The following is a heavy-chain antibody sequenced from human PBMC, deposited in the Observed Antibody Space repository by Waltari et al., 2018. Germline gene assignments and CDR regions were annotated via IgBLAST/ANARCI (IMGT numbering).Heavy chain of an antibody. J-gene: IGHJ3*02. CDR3: AREKWGDYVGTGGDAFDI. Sequence: QVPLVPSGAGVKQPGSSVQVHCKAPGGPFNSHTLSWVRPAPGHGLEWMGRIIPILGTANYAQKFQGIVTITADKSTSTAYMELSSLRSEDTAVYYCAREKWGDYVGTGGDAFDIWGQGTMVTVSS. D-gene: IGHD2-8*02. V-gene: IGHV1-69*08. CDR1: GGPFNSHT. CDR2: IIPILGTA.